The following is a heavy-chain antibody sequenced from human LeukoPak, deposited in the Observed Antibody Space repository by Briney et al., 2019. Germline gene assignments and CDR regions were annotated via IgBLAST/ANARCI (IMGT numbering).Heavy chain of an antibody. V-gene: IGHV3-74*01. CDR3: ARDIDDSSCFDY. CDR2: INSDGSST. J-gene: IGHJ4*02. Sequence: GGSQRLSCAASGFTFSSYWMHWVRQAPGKGLVWVSRINSDGSSTSYADSVKGRFTISRDNAKNTLYLQMNSLRAEDTAVYYCARDIDDSSCFDYWGQGTLVTVSS. D-gene: IGHD3-22*01. CDR1: GFTFSSYW.